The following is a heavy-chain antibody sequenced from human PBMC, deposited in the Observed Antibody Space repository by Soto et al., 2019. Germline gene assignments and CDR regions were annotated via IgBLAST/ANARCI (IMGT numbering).Heavy chain of an antibody. D-gene: IGHD6-6*01. J-gene: IGHJ6*03. Sequence: IGDHRGMKKKPPGKGLEWIGSIYYSGSTYYKPSLKSRVTISVDTSKNQLSLKLSSVTAADTAVYYCARHPSSSWAYYYYMDVWGKGTTVTVSS. CDR1: IGDH. CDR2: IYYSGST. CDR3: ARHPSSSWAYYYYMDV. V-gene: IGHV4-39*01.